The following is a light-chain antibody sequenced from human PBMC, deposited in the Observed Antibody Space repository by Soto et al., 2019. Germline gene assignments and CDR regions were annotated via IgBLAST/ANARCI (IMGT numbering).Light chain of an antibody. CDR2: GAS. V-gene: IGKV3-15*01. CDR1: QSVSSN. J-gene: IGKJ5*01. CDR3: QQYYNYVT. Sequence: EIVMTQSPATLSVSPGERVTLSCRASQSVSSNLAWYQHKPGQAPRLLIFGASTRATGIPARFSGSGSGTEFILTISSLQSEDFAVYYCQQYYNYVTFGQGTRLEIK.